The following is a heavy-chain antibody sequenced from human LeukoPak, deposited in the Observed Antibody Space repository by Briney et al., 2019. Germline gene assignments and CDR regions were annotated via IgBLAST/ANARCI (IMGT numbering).Heavy chain of an antibody. CDR3: ARDHDSSGIYFRGTFDL. J-gene: IGHJ3*01. V-gene: IGHV4-4*07. Sequence: SETLSLTCTVSGGSLSGYSWSWIQQPAGKGLEWIGCIYTSGDTDYSPYFKGLMTMSVDTSKNQLSLNVRSVTAADTAVYYCARDHDSSGIYFRGTFDLWGQGTVVTVSS. CDR1: GGSLSGYS. CDR2: IYTSGDT. D-gene: IGHD3-22*01.